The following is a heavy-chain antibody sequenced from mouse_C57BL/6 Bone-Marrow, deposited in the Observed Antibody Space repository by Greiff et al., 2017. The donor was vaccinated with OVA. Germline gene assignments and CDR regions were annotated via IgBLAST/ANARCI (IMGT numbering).Heavy chain of an antibody. CDR3: ASLWLRRTYYAMDY. Sequence: VHVKQSGPVLVKPGASVKMSCKASGYTFTDYYMNWVKQSPGKSLEWIGVINPYNGGTSYNQKFKGKATLTVDTSSSTAYMELNSLTSEDSAVYDCASLWLRRTYYAMDYWGQGTSVTVSS. J-gene: IGHJ4*01. D-gene: IGHD2-2*01. V-gene: IGHV1-19*01. CDR1: GYTFTDYY. CDR2: INPYNGGT.